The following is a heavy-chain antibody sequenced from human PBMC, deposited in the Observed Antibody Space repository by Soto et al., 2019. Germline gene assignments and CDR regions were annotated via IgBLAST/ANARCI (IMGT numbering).Heavy chain of an antibody. V-gene: IGHV4-39*01. D-gene: IGHD5-18*01. CDR2: IFYSGST. Sequence: SETLSLTCTVSGGSTSSSSYYWGWIRQPPGKGLEWIGSIFYSGSTYYNPSLKSRVTISVDTSKNQFSLKLSSVTAADTAVYYCACIFSGGYSYGFYYVRMDVWGQGTTVT. J-gene: IGHJ6*02. CDR1: GGSTSSSSYY. CDR3: ACIFSGGYSYGFYYVRMDV.